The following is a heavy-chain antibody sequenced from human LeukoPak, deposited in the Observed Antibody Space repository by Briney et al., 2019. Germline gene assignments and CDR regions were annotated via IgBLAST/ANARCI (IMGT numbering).Heavy chain of an antibody. V-gene: IGHV4-39*07. CDR3: AREGDGYDNYFDY. D-gene: IGHD5-24*01. J-gene: IGHJ4*02. CDR1: GASISSSGYY. Sequence: SETLSLTCTVSGASISSSGYYWGWIRQPPGKGLEWIGSIYYSGSTYYNPSLKSRVTISVDTSKNQFSLKLSSVTAADTAVYYCAREGDGYDNYFDYWGQGILVTVSS. CDR2: IYYSGST.